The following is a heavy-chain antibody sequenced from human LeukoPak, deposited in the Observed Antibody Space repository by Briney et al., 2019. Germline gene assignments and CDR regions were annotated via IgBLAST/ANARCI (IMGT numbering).Heavy chain of an antibody. CDR3: AKGIFQEFWSGSDY. CDR1: GFTFSSYS. D-gene: IGHD3-3*01. CDR2: ITRSNYI. J-gene: IGHJ4*02. V-gene: IGHV3-21*06. Sequence: NPGGSLRLSCAASGFTFSSYSMNWVRQAPGKGLEWVSSITRSNYIYYADSVKGRFTISRDNAKNSLYLQMNSLRAEDTAVYYCAKGIFQEFWSGSDYWGQGTLVTVSS.